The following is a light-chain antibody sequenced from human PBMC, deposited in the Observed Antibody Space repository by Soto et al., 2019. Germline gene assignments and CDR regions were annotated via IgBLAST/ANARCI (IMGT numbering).Light chain of an antibody. V-gene: IGKV3-15*01. Sequence: EIMMTQSPGTLSVFPGEGASPSCTPSQSVYLNLPWYQQKPDQPPRLLLYGASTRATGNPVRFRGSGSGTEFTLTVSSLQSEYSAVYYCHQYNSWPRGTFGPGTKVEI. CDR3: HQYNSWPRGT. J-gene: IGKJ3*01. CDR2: GAS. CDR1: QSVYLN.